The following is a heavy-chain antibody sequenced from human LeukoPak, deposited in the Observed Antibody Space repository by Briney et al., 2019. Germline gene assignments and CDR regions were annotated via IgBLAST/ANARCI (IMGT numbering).Heavy chain of an antibody. D-gene: IGHD5-12*01. Sequence: ASVKVSCKASGNTFTSYGISWVRQAPGQGLEWMGWISAYNGNTNYAQKLQGRVTMTTDTSTSTAYMELRSLRSDDTAVYYCARAQPGYSGYDFVYWGQGTLVTVSS. CDR1: GNTFTSYG. CDR3: ARAQPGYSGYDFVY. V-gene: IGHV1-18*01. CDR2: ISAYNGNT. J-gene: IGHJ4*02.